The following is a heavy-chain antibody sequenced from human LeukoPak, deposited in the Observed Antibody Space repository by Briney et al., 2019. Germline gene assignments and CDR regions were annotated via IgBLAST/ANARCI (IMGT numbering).Heavy chain of an antibody. D-gene: IGHD6-19*01. CDR1: GYSISSGYY. V-gene: IGHV4-38-2*02. J-gene: IGHJ4*02. Sequence: PSETLSLTCTVSGYSISSGYYWGWIRQPPGKGLEWIGSIYRSGSTYFNPSLKSRVTISVDTSKNQFSLKLSSVTVADTAVCYCAREEIAVAGPIDYWGQGTLVTVSS. CDR3: AREEIAVAGPIDY. CDR2: IYRSGST.